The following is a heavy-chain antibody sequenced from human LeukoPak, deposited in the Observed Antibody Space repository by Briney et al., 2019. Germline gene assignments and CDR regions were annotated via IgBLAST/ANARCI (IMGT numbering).Heavy chain of an antibody. Sequence: PGGSLRLSCAASGFIFSSSEINWVRRAPGKGLEWVSHISGSGATIYYADSVKGRFTIYRDNAKNSAYPQMNSLRVEDTAVYYCARMSSGSYLFDYWGQGTLVTVSS. CDR3: ARMSSGSYLFDY. V-gene: IGHV3-48*03. CDR1: GFIFSSSE. CDR2: ISGSGATI. D-gene: IGHD3-10*01. J-gene: IGHJ4*02.